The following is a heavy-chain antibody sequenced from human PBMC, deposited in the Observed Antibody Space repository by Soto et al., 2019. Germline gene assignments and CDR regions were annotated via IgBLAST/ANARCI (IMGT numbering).Heavy chain of an antibody. CDR3: ARQRTTVVTQAYFDH. V-gene: IGHV4-39*01. D-gene: IGHD2-21*02. CDR1: GESISSSSYY. J-gene: IGHJ4*02. CDR2: IYYSGRT. Sequence: PSDTLSLTCIVSGESISSSSYYWGWIRQPPGKGLEWIGSIYYSGRTYYNPSFKSRVTISIDTSKNQFSLKLSSVTATDTAVYYCARQRTTVVTQAYFDHWGQGALVTVFS.